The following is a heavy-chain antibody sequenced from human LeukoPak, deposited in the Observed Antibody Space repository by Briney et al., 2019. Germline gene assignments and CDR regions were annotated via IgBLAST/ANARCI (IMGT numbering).Heavy chain of an antibody. J-gene: IGHJ4*02. CDR2: TYYRSKWYN. Sequence: SQTLSLTCAISGDSVSSNSAAWNWIRQSPSRGLEWLGRTYYRSKWYNDYAVSVKSRTTINPDTSKNQFSLQLNSVTPEDTAVYYCARSGRTTLSYQFDYWGQGTLVTVSS. CDR3: ARSGRTTLSYQFDY. V-gene: IGHV6-1*01. D-gene: IGHD2/OR15-2a*01. CDR1: GDSVSSNSAA.